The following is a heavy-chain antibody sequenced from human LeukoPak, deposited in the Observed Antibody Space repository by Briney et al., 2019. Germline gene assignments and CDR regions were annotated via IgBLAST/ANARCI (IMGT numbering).Heavy chain of an antibody. CDR3: AKDSYLVGATWGGFDY. CDR1: GFTFSSYA. Sequence: GGSLRLSCAASGFTFSSYAMSWVRQAPGKGLEWVSAISGSGGSTYYADSVKGRFTISRDNSKNTLYLQVNSLRAEDTAVYYCAKDSYLVGATWGGFDYWGQGTLVTVSS. V-gene: IGHV3-23*01. J-gene: IGHJ4*02. CDR2: ISGSGGST. D-gene: IGHD1-26*01.